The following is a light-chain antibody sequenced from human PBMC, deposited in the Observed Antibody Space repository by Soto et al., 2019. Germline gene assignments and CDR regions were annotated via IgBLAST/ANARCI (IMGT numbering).Light chain of an antibody. V-gene: IGKV1-39*01. J-gene: IGKJ4*01. Sequence: DIQMTQSPSFLSASVGDRVTITCRASQSIGKHLNWYQQKPGKAPKFLIYGASTLQSGVPSRFTGSGSGTDFTLTISSLQPEDFATYYCQQANSFPSFGGGTKVDIK. CDR1: QSIGKH. CDR3: QQANSFPS. CDR2: GAS.